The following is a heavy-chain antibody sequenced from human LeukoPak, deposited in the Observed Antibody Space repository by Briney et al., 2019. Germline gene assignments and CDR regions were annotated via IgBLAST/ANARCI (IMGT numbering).Heavy chain of an antibody. CDR2: ISGSGGST. CDR3: AKDVTMIVVVLFDY. V-gene: IGHV3-23*01. D-gene: IGHD3-22*01. CDR1: GFTFSSYA. Sequence: PGGSLRLSCAASGFTFSSYAMSWVRQAPGKGLEWVSAISGSGGSTYYADSVKGRFTISRDNSKNTLYLQMNSLRAEDTAVYYCAKDVTMIVVVLFDYWGQGTLVTVSP. J-gene: IGHJ4*02.